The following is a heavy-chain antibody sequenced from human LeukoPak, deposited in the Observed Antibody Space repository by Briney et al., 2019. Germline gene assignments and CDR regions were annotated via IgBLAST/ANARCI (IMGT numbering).Heavy chain of an antibody. V-gene: IGHV3-64D*06. J-gene: IGHJ4*02. Sequence: GGSLRLSCAASGFTVSSNYMSWVRQAPGKGLECVSGITGNGGGTFYADSVKGRFTISRDNFKNTLYLQMSSLRAEDTAVYYCAKGSSYFYDSSDYRLDYWGQGTLVTVSS. CDR1: GFTVSSNY. CDR2: ITGNGGGT. CDR3: AKGSSYFYDSSDYRLDY. D-gene: IGHD3-22*01.